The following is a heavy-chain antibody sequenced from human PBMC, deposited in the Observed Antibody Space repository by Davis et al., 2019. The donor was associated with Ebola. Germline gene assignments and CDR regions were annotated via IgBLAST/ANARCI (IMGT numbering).Heavy chain of an antibody. Sequence: GGSLRLSCAASGFTVSSNYMSWIRQAPGKGLEWVSAISGSGGSTYYADSVKGRFTISRDNSKNTLYLQMNSLRAEDTAVYYCARGITMVRALDWFDPWGQGTLVTVSS. CDR3: ARGITMVRALDWFDP. CDR1: GFTVSSNY. CDR2: ISGSGGST. V-gene: IGHV3-23*01. D-gene: IGHD3-10*01. J-gene: IGHJ5*02.